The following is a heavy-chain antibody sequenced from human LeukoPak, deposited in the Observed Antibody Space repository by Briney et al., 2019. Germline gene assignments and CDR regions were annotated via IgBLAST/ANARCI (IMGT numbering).Heavy chain of an antibody. CDR2: INPSGGST. V-gene: IGHV1-46*01. Sequence: ASVKVSRKASGYTFTSYYMHWVRQAPGQGLEWMGIINPSGGSTSYAQKFQGRVTMTRDMSTSTVYMELSSLRSEDTAVYYCARDFGSSSSSIWFDPWGQGTLVTVSS. CDR3: ARDFGSSSSSIWFDP. D-gene: IGHD6-6*01. CDR1: GYTFTSYY. J-gene: IGHJ5*02.